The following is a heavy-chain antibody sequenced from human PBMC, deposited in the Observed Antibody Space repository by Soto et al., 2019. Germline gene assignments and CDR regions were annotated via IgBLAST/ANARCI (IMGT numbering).Heavy chain of an antibody. CDR1: GGSISSSSYY. CDR3: ARQCSTSCPMGAFDI. J-gene: IGHJ3*02. D-gene: IGHD2-2*01. V-gene: IGHV4-39*01. CDR2: IYYSGST. Sequence: TVSGGSISSSSYYWGWIRQPPGKGLERIGSIYYSGSTYYNPSLKSRVTISVDTSKNQFSLKLSSVTAADTAVYYCARQCSTSCPMGAFDIWGQGTMVTVSS.